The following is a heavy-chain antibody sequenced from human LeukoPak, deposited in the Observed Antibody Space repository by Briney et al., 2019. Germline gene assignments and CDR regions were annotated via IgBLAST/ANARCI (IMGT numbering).Heavy chain of an antibody. CDR1: GFTFSNYG. Sequence: GGSLRLSCAASGFTFSNYGMHWVRQAPGKGLEWVAVIWYDGSNKYYADSVRGRFTISRDNSKNTLYLQMNSLRAEDTAVYYCAREVTTVVTRYFDYWGQGTLVTVSS. J-gene: IGHJ4*02. D-gene: IGHD4-23*01. V-gene: IGHV3-33*01. CDR2: IWYDGSNK. CDR3: AREVTTVVTRYFDY.